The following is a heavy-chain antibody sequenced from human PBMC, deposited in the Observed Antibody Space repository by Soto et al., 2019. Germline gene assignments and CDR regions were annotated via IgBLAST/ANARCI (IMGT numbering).Heavy chain of an antibody. CDR1: GYSFTSYW. CDR3: ARLAPSPGGGADV. Sequence: LGESLKISCMGSGYSFTSYWIAWVRQMPGKGLEWMGIIYPGDSDTRYSPSFQGQVSISADKSISTAYLQWSSLKASDTAMYYCARLAPSPGGGADVWGQGTTVTVSS. D-gene: IGHD3-10*01. V-gene: IGHV5-51*01. CDR2: IYPGDSDT. J-gene: IGHJ6*02.